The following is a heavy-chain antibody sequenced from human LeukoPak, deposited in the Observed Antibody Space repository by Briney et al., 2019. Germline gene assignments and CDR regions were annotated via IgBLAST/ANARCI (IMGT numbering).Heavy chain of an antibody. CDR1: GFTVSSNY. CDR3: AKHWYYDFWSGYYRGPNWFDP. D-gene: IGHD3-3*01. V-gene: IGHV3-66*04. J-gene: IGHJ5*02. CDR2: IYSGGST. Sequence: GGSLRLSCAASGFTVSSNYMSWVRQAPGKGLEWVSVIYSGGSTYYADSVKGRFTISRDNSKNTLYLQMNSLRAEDTAVYYCAKHWYYDFWSGYYRGPNWFDPWGQGTLVTVSS.